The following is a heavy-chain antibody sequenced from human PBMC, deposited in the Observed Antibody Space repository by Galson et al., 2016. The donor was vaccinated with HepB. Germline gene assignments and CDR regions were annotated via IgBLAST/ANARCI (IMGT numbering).Heavy chain of an antibody. Sequence: SLRLSCAVSGFTVSSHYMSWVRQAPGKGLEWVSVIYSGGTTDYAVSVKGRFTISRDESKNTLYLQMNSLRGDDTAVYLCARDELRYGMDVWGQGTTVTVSS. CDR1: GFTVSSHY. D-gene: IGHD4-23*01. CDR3: ARDELRYGMDV. J-gene: IGHJ6*02. CDR2: IYSGGTT. V-gene: IGHV3-66*02.